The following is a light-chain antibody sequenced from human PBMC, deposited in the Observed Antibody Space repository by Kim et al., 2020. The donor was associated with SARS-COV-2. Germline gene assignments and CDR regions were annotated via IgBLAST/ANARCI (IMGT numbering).Light chain of an antibody. CDR3: SSYIRGSTNYV. V-gene: IGLV2-14*01. J-gene: IGLJ1*01. Sequence: QSITIAGTGTSSDVGGYKYVSWYQQPPGKAPKLVIYEVGNRPSGVSIRFSGSKSGNTASLTISGLQAEDEADYYCSSYIRGSTNYVFGTGTKVTVL. CDR1: SSDVGGYKY. CDR2: EVG.